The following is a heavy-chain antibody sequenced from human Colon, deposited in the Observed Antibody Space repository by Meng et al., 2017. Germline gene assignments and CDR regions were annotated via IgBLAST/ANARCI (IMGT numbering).Heavy chain of an antibody. J-gene: IGHJ5*02. D-gene: IGHD2-2*01. Sequence: QVQLQESGPGLVEPSGTLSLTCAVSGGSINSSNWWLWVRQPPGKGLEWLGEIYHGGNTNYNPSLKSRVTLSLDKFKNQFSLRLTSVTAADTAMYYCSRGVVAGAMVWFDPWGPGTLVTVSS. V-gene: IGHV4-4*02. CDR3: SRGVVAGAMVWFDP. CDR2: IYHGGNT. CDR1: GGSINSSNW.